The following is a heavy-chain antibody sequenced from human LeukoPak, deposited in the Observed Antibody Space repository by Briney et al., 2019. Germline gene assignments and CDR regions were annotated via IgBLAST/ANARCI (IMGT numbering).Heavy chain of an antibody. CDR3: ASTPDYGDYAYYYGMDV. V-gene: IGHV1-8*01. J-gene: IGHJ6*02. D-gene: IGHD4-17*01. Sequence: VASVKVSCKASGYTFTSYDINWVRQATGQGLEWMGWMNPNSGNTGYAQKFQGRVTMTRNTSISTAYMELSSLRSEDTAVYYCASTPDYGDYAYYYGMDVWGQGTTVTVSS. CDR1: GYTFTSYD. CDR2: MNPNSGNT.